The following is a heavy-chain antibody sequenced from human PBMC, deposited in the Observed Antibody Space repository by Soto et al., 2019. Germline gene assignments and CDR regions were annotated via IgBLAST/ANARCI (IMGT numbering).Heavy chain of an antibody. J-gene: IGHJ4*02. V-gene: IGHV3-30*03. D-gene: IGHD7-27*01. Sequence: PGGSLILSCAASGFTFSSYGMHWVRQAPGKGLEWVAVISYDGSNKYYADSVKGRFTISRDNSKNTLYLQMNSLRAEDTAVYYCARESNAHFDYWGQGTMVTVSS. CDR3: ARESNAHFDY. CDR1: GFTFSSYG. CDR2: ISYDGSNK.